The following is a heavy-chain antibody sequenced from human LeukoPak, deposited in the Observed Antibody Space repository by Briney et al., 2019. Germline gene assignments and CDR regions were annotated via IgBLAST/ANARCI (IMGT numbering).Heavy chain of an antibody. CDR1: GFTFSSYG. CDR2: ISYDGSNK. Sequence: GRSLRLSCAASGFTFSSYGMHWVRQAPGKGLEWVAVISYDGSNKYYADSVKGRFTISRDNSKNTLYLQMNSLRVEDTAIYYCAKDTIIGDGYWEFDFWGQGALVTVSS. D-gene: IGHD5-24*01. J-gene: IGHJ4*02. V-gene: IGHV3-30*18. CDR3: AKDTIIGDGYWEFDF.